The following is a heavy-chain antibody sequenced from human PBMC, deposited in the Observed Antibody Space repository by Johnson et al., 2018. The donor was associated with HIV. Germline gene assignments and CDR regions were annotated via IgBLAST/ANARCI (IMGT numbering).Heavy chain of an antibody. V-gene: IGHV3-30*04. Sequence: QVQLVESGGGVVQPGRSLRLSCAASGFTFSSYAMHWVRQAPGKGLEWVAVISYDGSNKYYADSVNGRFTISRDNSKNTLYLQMNSLRAEDTAVYYCARARTVVIARPDAFDIWGQGTMVTVSS. CDR2: ISYDGSNK. CDR1: GFTFSSYA. J-gene: IGHJ3*02. CDR3: ARARTVVIARPDAFDI. D-gene: IGHD2-21*01.